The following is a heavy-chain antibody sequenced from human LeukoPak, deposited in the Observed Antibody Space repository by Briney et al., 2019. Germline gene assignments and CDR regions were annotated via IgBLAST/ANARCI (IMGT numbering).Heavy chain of an antibody. CDR2: IRYDGSNK. D-gene: IGHD5-18*01. V-gene: IGHV3-30*02. J-gene: IGHJ4*02. CDR1: GFTFSSYG. CDR3: ARDDVAAMVGGDY. Sequence: GGSLRLSCAASGFTFSSYGMHWVRQAPGKGLEWVAFIRYDGSNKYYADSVKGRFTISRDNAKNSRYLQMNSLRAEDTAVYYCARDDVAAMVGGDYWGQGTLVTVSS.